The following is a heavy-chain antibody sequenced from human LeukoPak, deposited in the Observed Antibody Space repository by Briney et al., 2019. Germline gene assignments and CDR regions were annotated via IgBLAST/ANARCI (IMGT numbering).Heavy chain of an antibody. CDR3: ARSYMVRGVNLSRFYFDY. CDR2: IYSGGST. D-gene: IGHD3-10*01. CDR1: GFTVSSNY. V-gene: IGHV3-53*01. Sequence: GGSLRLSCAASGFTVSSNYMSWVRQAPGKGLEWVSVIYSGGSTYYADSVKGRFTISRDNSKNTLYLQMNSLRAEDTAVYYCARSYMVRGVNLSRFYFDYWGQGTLVTVFS. J-gene: IGHJ4*02.